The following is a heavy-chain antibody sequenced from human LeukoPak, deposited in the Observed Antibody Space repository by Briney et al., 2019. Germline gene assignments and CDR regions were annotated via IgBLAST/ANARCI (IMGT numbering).Heavy chain of an antibody. CDR2: ISAYNGNT. CDR1: GYTFTSYG. CDR3: ARGNYYDSSGYQGFDY. V-gene: IGHV1-18*01. Sequence: ASVKVSCKASGYTFTSYGISWVRQAPGQGLEWMGWISAYNGNTNYAQKLQGRVTMTTDTSTSTAYMELRSLRSDDTAVYYCARGNYYDSSGYQGFDYWGQGTLVTVSS. J-gene: IGHJ4*02. D-gene: IGHD3-22*01.